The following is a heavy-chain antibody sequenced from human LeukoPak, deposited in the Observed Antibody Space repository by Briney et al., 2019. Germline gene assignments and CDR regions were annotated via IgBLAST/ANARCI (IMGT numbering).Heavy chain of an antibody. D-gene: IGHD6-13*01. Sequence: GASVKVSCKASGYTFTGYYMHWVRQAPGQGLEWMGWINPNSGGTNYAQKFQGRVTMTRDTSISTAYMELSRLRSDDTAVYYCARDPFIAAAGTGRNNWFDPWGQGTLVTVSS. V-gene: IGHV1-2*02. J-gene: IGHJ5*02. CDR3: ARDPFIAAAGTGRNNWFDP. CDR1: GYTFTGYY. CDR2: INPNSGGT.